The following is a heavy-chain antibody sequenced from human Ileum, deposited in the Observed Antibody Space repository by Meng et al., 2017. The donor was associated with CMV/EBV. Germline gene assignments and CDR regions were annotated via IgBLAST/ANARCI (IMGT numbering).Heavy chain of an antibody. CDR2: IYPGDSDT. D-gene: IGHD6-13*01. Sequence: GRSLRLSCTASGYSFTTYWIAWVRQMPGKGLEWMGIIYPGDSDTRYSPSFQGQVTISADTSISTAYLQWSTLKASDSAMYYCARPNGAAPFVRAFDIWGQGTMVTVSS. CDR3: ARPNGAAPFVRAFDI. V-gene: IGHV5-51*01. J-gene: IGHJ3*02. CDR1: GYSFTTYW.